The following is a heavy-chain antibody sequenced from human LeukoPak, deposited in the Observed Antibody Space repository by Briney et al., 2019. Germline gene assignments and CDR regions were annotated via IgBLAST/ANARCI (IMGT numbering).Heavy chain of an antibody. CDR3: AKLTLLGYCSGGSCYDRRVFDY. Sequence: GGSLRLSCAASGFTFSSYAMSWVRQAPGKGLEWVSAISGSGSGGSTYYADSVKGRFTISRDNSKNTLYLQMNSLRAEDTAVYYCAKLTLLGYCSGGSCYDRRVFDYWGQGTLVTVSS. V-gene: IGHV3-23*01. CDR1: GFTFSSYA. D-gene: IGHD2-15*01. J-gene: IGHJ4*02. CDR2: ISGSGSGGST.